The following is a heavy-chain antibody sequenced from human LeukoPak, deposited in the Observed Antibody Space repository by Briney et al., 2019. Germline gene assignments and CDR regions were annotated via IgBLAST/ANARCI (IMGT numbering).Heavy chain of an antibody. CDR3: ARTAVAGNFDY. CDR1: GYTFTSYY. CDR2: INPSGGST. V-gene: IGHV1-46*01. D-gene: IGHD6-19*01. Sequence: ASVKVSCKASGYTFTSYYMHWVRQAPGQGLEWMGIINPSGGSTSYAQKFQGRVTMTRDTSTSTVYMELSSQRSEDTAVYYCARTAVAGNFDYWGQGTLVTVSS. J-gene: IGHJ4*02.